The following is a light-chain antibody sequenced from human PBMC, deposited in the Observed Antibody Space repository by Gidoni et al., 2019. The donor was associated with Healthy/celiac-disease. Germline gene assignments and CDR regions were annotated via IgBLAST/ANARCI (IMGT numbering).Light chain of an antibody. Sequence: EIVLTQSPGTLSLSPGERATLSCRASQSVISSYLAWYQQKPGQAPRLLIYGASSRATGIPDRFSGSGFGTDFTLTISRLEPEDCAVYYCQQYGTSSWTFGQGTKVEIK. J-gene: IGKJ1*01. CDR2: GAS. V-gene: IGKV3-20*01. CDR1: QSVISSY. CDR3: QQYGTSSWT.